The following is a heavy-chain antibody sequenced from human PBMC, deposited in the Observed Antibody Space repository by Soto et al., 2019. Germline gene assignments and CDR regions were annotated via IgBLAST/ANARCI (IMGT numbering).Heavy chain of an antibody. CDR2: IYHTGNT. V-gene: IGHV4-4*02. J-gene: IGHJ4*02. CDR1: GGSISSTNW. Sequence: QVQLQQSGPRLVKPSGTLSLTCYVSGGSISSTNWWTWVRQPPGKGLEWIGEIYHTGNTNYNPSVRSRVTISVDKSHNEFSLNLRAVTAADTAVYYCATLPPRIEVRLLPTPTWGQGILVTVSS. CDR3: ATLPPRIEVRLLPTPT. D-gene: IGHD1-26*01.